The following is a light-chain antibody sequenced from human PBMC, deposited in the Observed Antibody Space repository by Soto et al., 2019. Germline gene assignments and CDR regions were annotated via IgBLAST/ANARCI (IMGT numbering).Light chain of an antibody. J-gene: IGLJ1*01. CDR1: RSGVVGYNY. CDR2: NVS. CDR3: CSYAGSYTLV. V-gene: IGLV2-11*02. Sequence: QYALTQPRSVSGSPGQSVTISCTGTRSGVVGYNYVSWYQQHPGKAPKLMIYNVSKRPSGVPDRFSGSKSGNTASLTISGILAEDEADYYCCSYAGSYTLVFGTGTKLTVL.